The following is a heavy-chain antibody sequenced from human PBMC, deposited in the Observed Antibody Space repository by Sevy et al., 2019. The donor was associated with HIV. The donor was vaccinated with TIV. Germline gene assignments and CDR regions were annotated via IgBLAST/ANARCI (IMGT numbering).Heavy chain of an antibody. CDR1: GYTITRYY. D-gene: IGHD3-16*01. Sequence: ASVKVSCKACGYTITRYYMHWVRQAPGQGLEWMGIINPSDGGTTYAQKFQGRVLMTRDTSTSTVYMELSSLRFDDTAVYYCASYTTGSRGDYWGQGTLVTVSS. V-gene: IGHV1-46*01. J-gene: IGHJ4*02. CDR2: INPSDGGT. CDR3: ASYTTGSRGDY.